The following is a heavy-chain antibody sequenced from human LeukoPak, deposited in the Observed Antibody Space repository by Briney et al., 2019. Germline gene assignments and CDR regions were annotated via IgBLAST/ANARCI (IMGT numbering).Heavy chain of an antibody. CDR2: IYTSGST. CDR3: ARHRVGAAYYYGSGSYQKNDAFDI. V-gene: IGHV4-61*02. J-gene: IGHJ3*02. CDR1: GGSISSGSYY. D-gene: IGHD3-10*01. Sequence: PSETLSLTCTVSGGSISSGSYYWSWIRQPAGKGLEWIGRIYTSGSTNYNPSLKSRVTISVDTSKNQFSLKLSSVTAADTAVYYCARHRVGAAYYYGSGSYQKNDAFDIWGQGTMVTVSS.